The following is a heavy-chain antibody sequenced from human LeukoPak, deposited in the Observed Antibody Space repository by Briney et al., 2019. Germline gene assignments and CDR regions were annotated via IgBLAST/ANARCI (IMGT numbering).Heavy chain of an antibody. D-gene: IGHD3-22*01. CDR1: GFTFSSYS. Sequence: QPGGSLRLSCAASGFTFSSYSMNWVRQAPGKGLEWVSYISSSSSTIYYADSVMGRFTISRDNAKNSLYLQVNSLRAEDTAVYYCARAPYDSSGYYLPDAFDIWGQGTMVTVSS. V-gene: IGHV3-48*01. CDR3: ARAPYDSSGYYLPDAFDI. J-gene: IGHJ3*02. CDR2: ISSSSSTI.